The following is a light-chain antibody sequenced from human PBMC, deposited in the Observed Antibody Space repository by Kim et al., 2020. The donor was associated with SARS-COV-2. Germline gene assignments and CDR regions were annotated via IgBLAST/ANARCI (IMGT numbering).Light chain of an antibody. CDR3: QSYDSSLSGPV. Sequence: QSVLTQPPSVSGAPGQRVTISCTGSSSNIGAGYDVHWYQQLPGTAPKLLIYGNSNRPSGVPDRFSGSKSGTSASLAITGLQAEDVADYYCQSYDSSLSGPVFGTGTKVTVL. V-gene: IGLV1-40*01. J-gene: IGLJ1*01. CDR1: SSNIGAGYD. CDR2: GNS.